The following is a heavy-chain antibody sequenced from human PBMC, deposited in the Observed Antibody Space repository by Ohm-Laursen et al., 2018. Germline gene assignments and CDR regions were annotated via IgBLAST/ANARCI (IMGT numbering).Heavy chain of an antibody. CDR2: IAPDGGAK. CDR1: GFTFSSYG. V-gene: IGHV3-7*01. CDR3: ARDFGWGWDY. J-gene: IGHJ4*02. D-gene: IGHD6-19*01. Sequence: LSLTCAASGFTFSSYGMHWVRQAPGKGLEWLANIAPDGGAKYYVDSVKGRFTMSRDNTKSSLYLQMYDLRAEDTAVYYCARDFGWGWDYWGQGSLVTVSS.